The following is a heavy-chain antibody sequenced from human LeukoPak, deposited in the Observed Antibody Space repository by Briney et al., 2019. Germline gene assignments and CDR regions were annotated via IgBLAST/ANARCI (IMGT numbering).Heavy chain of an antibody. CDR3: AKWKDYGDYPPWFDP. CDR2: ISGSGGST. V-gene: IGHV3-23*01. Sequence: GGSLRLSCAASGFTFSSYAMSWVRQALGKGLEWVSAISGSGGSTYYADSVKGRFTISRDNSKNTLYLQMNSLRAEDTAVYYCAKWKDYGDYPPWFDPWGQGTLVTVSS. D-gene: IGHD4-17*01. CDR1: GFTFSSYA. J-gene: IGHJ5*02.